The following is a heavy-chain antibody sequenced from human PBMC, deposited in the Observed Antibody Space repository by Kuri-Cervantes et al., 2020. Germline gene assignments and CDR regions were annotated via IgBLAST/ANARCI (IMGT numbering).Heavy chain of an antibody. V-gene: IGHV3-7*04. Sequence: GESLKISCTASGFTFGDYAMSWVRQAPGKGLEWVANIKEDGSEKYYLDSLKGRFTISRGNAEKALHLQMNSLRAEDTAVYFCARVAPDTLFRYYDYWGQGTLVTVSS. CDR1: GFTFGDYA. CDR3: ARVAPDTLFRYYDY. CDR2: IKEDGSEK. J-gene: IGHJ4*02. D-gene: IGHD3-10*01.